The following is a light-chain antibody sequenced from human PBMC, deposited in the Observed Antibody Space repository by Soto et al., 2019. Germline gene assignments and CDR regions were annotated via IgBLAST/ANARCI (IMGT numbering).Light chain of an antibody. CDR1: QSVSGW. CDR2: SAS. CDR3: QQYESYPLT. V-gene: IGKV1-5*03. J-gene: IGKJ4*01. Sequence: DIQMTQSPPTLSASVGDSVTMTCRASQSVSGWLAWYRQKPGKAPELLIYSASTLETGVPSRFSDSGSGTEFTLTVSSLLPDDSATYYCQQYESYPLTFGEGTTIDIK.